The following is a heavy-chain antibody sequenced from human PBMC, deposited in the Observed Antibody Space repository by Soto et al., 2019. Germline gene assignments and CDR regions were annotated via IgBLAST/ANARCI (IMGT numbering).Heavy chain of an antibody. D-gene: IGHD4-17*01. V-gene: IGHV1-69*01. CDR3: ARGYGGYFDD. Sequence: QVQLVQSGAEVKKPGSSVKVSYKASGVTINSFAVTWVRQAPGQGFQWLGGITPLFETTNYAQNFQGRVTITADESTTTSYMELRGLASEDTAVYYCARGYGGYFDDWGQGTLVIVSS. J-gene: IGHJ4*02. CDR1: GVTINSFA. CDR2: ITPLFETT.